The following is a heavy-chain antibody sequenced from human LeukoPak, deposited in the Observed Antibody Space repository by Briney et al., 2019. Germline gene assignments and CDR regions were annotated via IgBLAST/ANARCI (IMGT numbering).Heavy chain of an antibody. CDR2: IKQDGSEK. V-gene: IGHV3-7*03. D-gene: IGHD5-24*01. J-gene: IGHJ4*02. CDR1: GFTFSSYW. CDR3: ARDSGDGYNHFDY. Sequence: GRSLRLSCAASGFTFSSYWMSWVRQAPGKGLEWVANIKQDGSEKYYVDSVKGRFTISRDNAKNSLYLQMNSLRAEDTAVYYCARDSGDGYNHFDYWGQGTLVTVSS.